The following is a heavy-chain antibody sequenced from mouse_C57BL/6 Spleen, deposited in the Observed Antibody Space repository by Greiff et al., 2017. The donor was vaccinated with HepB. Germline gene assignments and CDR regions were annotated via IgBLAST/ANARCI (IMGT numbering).Heavy chain of an antibody. J-gene: IGHJ3*01. CDR1: GYTFTSYW. V-gene: IGHV1-72*01. Sequence: QVQLKQPGAELVKPGASVKLSCKASGYTFTSYWMHWVKQRPGRGLEWIGRIDPNSGGTKYNEKFKSKATLTVDKPSSTAYMQLSSLTSEDSAVYYCARRAIYYGASWFAYWGQGTLVTVSA. CDR3: ARRAIYYGASWFAY. CDR2: IDPNSGGT. D-gene: IGHD2-13*01.